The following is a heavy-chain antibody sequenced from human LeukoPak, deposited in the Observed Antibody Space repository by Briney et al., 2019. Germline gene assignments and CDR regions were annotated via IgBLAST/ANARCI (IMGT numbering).Heavy chain of an antibody. CDR3: AREYYGSGDFDY. CDR1: GFTFSSYA. Sequence: PGGSLRLSCAASGFTFSSYAMHWVRQAPGKGLEWVAVISYDGSNKYYADSVKGRFTISRDNSKNTLYLQMNSLRAEDTAVYYCAREYYGSGDFDYWGQGTLVTVSS. CDR2: ISYDGSNK. V-gene: IGHV3-30*07. J-gene: IGHJ4*02. D-gene: IGHD3-10*01.